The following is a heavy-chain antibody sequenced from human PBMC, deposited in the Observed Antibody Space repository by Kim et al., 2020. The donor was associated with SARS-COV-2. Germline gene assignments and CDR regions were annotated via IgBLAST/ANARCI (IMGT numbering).Heavy chain of an antibody. D-gene: IGHD3-16*01. J-gene: IGHJ3*02. V-gene: IGHV3-48*02. CDR2: ITKSITTI. CDR1: GFTFSAYD. CDR3: VRDRMGGAFDM. Sequence: GGSLRLSCATSGFTFSAYDMNWVRQAPGKGLEWFSFITKSITTIYYADSVEGRFTISRDNAKNILFLQMNSLRDEDTALYYCVRDRMGGAFDMWGQGTMVTVSS.